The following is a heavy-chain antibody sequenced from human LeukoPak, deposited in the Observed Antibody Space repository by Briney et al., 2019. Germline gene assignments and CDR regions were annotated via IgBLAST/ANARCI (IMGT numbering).Heavy chain of an antibody. J-gene: IGHJ4*02. CDR1: GGSVSSGTHY. V-gene: IGHV4-61*01. CDR2: IYYTGST. Sequence: SEALSPTCTVPGGSVSSGTHYWSWIRQPPGKGLEWIGYIYYTGSTNYNPSLKSRVSMSIDTSKNQFSLKLTSVTAADTAVYYCASAPNVDFYDYWGQGTLVTVSS. CDR3: ASAPNVDFYDY.